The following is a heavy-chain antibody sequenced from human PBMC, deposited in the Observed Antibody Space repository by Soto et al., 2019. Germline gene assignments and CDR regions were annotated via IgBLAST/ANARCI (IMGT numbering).Heavy chain of an antibody. V-gene: IGHV4-30-2*01. CDR3: AREVDGYSQFDD. CDR1: GASVTRDGNC. D-gene: IGHD4-4*01. CDR2: IYHGGST. Sequence: SETLSLTCSVSGASVTRDGNCWTWIRQPPGKGLGFVASIYHGGSTFYNPSLRSRVAISLDRSKNQFSLKLTSVTAADTAVYYRAREVDGYSQFDDWGQGTLVTVS. J-gene: IGHJ4*02.